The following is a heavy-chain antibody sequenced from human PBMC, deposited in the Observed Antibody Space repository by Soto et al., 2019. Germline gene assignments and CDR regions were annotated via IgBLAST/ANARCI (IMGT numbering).Heavy chain of an antibody. Sequence: QVQLVQSGAEVKETGSSVKVSCKSSGYIFKNYAVTWLRQAPGQGLEWMGGIIPVFGTPDYSQKFRGRVTITADESTSTVYMELRSLTSEDTAVYYCARHLYVYVWRSYRHWGQGTLVTVSS. CDR1: GYIFKNYA. CDR3: ARHLYVYVWRSYRH. D-gene: IGHD3-16*02. V-gene: IGHV1-69*01. J-gene: IGHJ4*02. CDR2: IIPVFGTP.